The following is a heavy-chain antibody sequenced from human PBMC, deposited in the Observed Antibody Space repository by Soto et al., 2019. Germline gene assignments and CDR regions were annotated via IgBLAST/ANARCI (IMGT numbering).Heavy chain of an antibody. CDR3: ARLLEYTSASGGRYFDY. CDR1: VGTFSSYA. D-gene: IGHD6-6*01. Sequence: SSVKVSCKASVGTFSSYAISWVRQAPGQGLEWMGGIIPIFGTANYAQKFQGRVTITADESTSTAYMELSRRRSEDTAVEYCARLLEYTSASGGRYFDYWGQGTLVTVSS. V-gene: IGHV1-69*13. CDR2: IIPIFGTA. J-gene: IGHJ4*02.